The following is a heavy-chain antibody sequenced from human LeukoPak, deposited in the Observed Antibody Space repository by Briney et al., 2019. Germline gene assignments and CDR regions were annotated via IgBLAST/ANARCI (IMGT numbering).Heavy chain of an antibody. CDR1: GCTFSSYS. V-gene: IGHV3-21*01. CDR2: ISSSSSYI. J-gene: IGHJ4*02. CDR3: ARGLPESSSSTGY. D-gene: IGHD6-6*01. Sequence: GGSLRLSCAASGCTFSSYSMNWVRQAPGKGLEWVSSISSSSSYIYYADSVKGRFTISRDNAKNSLYLQMNSLRAEDTAVYYCARGLPESSSSTGYWGQGTLVTVSS.